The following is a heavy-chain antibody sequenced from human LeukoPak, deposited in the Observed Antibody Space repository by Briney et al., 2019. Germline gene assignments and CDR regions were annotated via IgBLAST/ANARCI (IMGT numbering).Heavy chain of an antibody. CDR2: INPNSGGT. Sequence: ASVKVSCKASGYTFTSYYMHWVRQAPGQGLEWRGWINPNSGGTNYAQKFQGRVTMTRDMSTSTVYMELSSLRSEDTAVYYCAREGNRGYSYGYLYYYYMDVWGKGTTVTVSS. V-gene: IGHV1-2*02. J-gene: IGHJ6*03. CDR1: GYTFTSYY. CDR3: AREGNRGYSYGYLYYYYMDV. D-gene: IGHD5-18*01.